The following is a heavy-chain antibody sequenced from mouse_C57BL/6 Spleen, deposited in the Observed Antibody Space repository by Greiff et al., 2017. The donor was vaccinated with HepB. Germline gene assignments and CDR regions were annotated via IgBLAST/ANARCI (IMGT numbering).Heavy chain of an antibody. CDR3: ASFITTVVATDYYAMDY. V-gene: IGHV1-55*01. D-gene: IGHD1-1*01. Sequence: QVQLQQPGAELVKPGASVKMSCKASGYTFTSYWITWVKQRPGQGLEWIGDIYPGSGSTNYNEKFKSKATLTVDTSSSTAYMQLSSLTSEDSAVYYCASFITTVVATDYYAMDYWGQGTSVTVSS. J-gene: IGHJ4*01. CDR2: IYPGSGST. CDR1: GYTFTSYW.